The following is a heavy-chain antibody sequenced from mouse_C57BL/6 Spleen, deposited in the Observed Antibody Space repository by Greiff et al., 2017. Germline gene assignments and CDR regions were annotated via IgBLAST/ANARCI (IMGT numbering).Heavy chain of an antibody. CDR2: ISYDGSN. D-gene: IGHD1-1*01. CDR1: GYSITSGYY. CDR3: ASGSSLMDY. V-gene: IGHV3-6*01. Sequence: EVQLEESGPGLVKPSQSLSLTCSVTGYSITSGYYWNWIRQFPGNKLEWMGYISYDGSNNYNPSLKNRISITRDTSKNQFFLKLNSVTTEDTATYYCASGSSLMDYWGQGTSVTVSS. J-gene: IGHJ4*01.